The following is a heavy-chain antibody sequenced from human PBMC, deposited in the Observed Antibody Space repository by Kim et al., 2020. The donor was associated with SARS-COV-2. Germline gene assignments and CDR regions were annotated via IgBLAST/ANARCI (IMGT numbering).Heavy chain of an antibody. V-gene: IGHV4-39*02. CDR2: IHFGGNA. J-gene: IGHJ4*02. D-gene: IGHD6-13*01. Sequence: SETLSLTCSVSGGSISSSAHYWVWVRQPPGEGLEWIGSIHFGGNAFNNASLKSRVSISVNTSDNNFSLKMTSMTATDTAVYYCTTWPHSSTGHYFDYWGQGLLVTVSS. CDR3: TTWPHSSTGHYFDY. CDR1: GGSISSSAHY.